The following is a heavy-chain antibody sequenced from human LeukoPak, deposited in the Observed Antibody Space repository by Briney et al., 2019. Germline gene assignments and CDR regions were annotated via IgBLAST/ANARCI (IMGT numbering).Heavy chain of an antibody. Sequence: ASVKVSCKASGYTFTGYYMHWVRQAPAQGLEWMGWINTNSGATNYAPKLQGRVTMTRDTSISTTYMQLTRLTSDDAAVYYCARGPGHTVVVVAAKTVGYMDVWGKGTTVTVSS. V-gene: IGHV1-2*02. D-gene: IGHD2-15*01. CDR3: ARGPGHTVVVVAAKTVGYMDV. CDR2: INTNSGAT. J-gene: IGHJ6*03. CDR1: GYTFTGYY.